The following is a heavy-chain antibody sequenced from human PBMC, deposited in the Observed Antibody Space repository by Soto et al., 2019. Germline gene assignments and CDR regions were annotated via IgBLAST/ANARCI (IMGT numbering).Heavy chain of an antibody. V-gene: IGHV3-21*01. CDR3: ARDLEHDIVVVPAAIRIYYYYGMDV. D-gene: IGHD2-2*01. Sequence: GGSLRLSCAASGFTFSSYSMNWVRQAPGKGLEWVSSISSSSSYIYYADSVKGRLTISRDNAKNSLYLQMNSLRAEDTAVYYCARDLEHDIVVVPAAIRIYYYYGMDVWGQGTTVTVS. J-gene: IGHJ6*02. CDR1: GFTFSSYS. CDR2: ISSSSSYI.